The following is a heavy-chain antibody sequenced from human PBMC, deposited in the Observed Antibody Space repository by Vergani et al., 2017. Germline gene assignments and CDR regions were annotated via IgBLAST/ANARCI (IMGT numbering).Heavy chain of an antibody. CDR1: EYSFGNYW. CDR3: ARHTTYTDS. D-gene: IGHD1-1*01. V-gene: IGHV5-51*01. CDR2: IYPADSDT. Sequence: EVELVQSGPELRKPVESLKISCKGSEYSFGNYWIGWVRQMPGKGLEWMGIIYPADSDTRYSPSFQGQVTISADKSISTAFLQWDSLKASDTALYYCARHTTYTDSWGQGTRVTVSS. J-gene: IGHJ4*02.